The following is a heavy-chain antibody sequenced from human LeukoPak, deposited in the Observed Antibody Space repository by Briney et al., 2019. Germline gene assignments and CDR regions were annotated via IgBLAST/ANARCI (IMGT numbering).Heavy chain of an antibody. CDR3: ARHGRYYYDSSDYLSGSWFDS. Sequence: PSETLSLTCTVSGGSISSYYWSWIRQPPGKGLEWIGYIYTSGSTNYNPSLKSRVTISVDTSKNQFSLKLSSVTAADTAVYYCARHGRYYYDSSDYLSGSWFDSWGQGTLVTVSS. D-gene: IGHD3-22*01. V-gene: IGHV4-4*09. CDR2: IYTSGST. J-gene: IGHJ5*01. CDR1: GGSISSYY.